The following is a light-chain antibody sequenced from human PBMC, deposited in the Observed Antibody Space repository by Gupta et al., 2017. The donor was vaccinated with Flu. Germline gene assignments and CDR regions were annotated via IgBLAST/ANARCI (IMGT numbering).Light chain of an antibody. CDR3: QKDYSAPWT. J-gene: IGKJ1*01. V-gene: IGKV1-27*01. CDR2: AAS. CDR1: QGISNY. Sequence: DIQMTHSPPSLSASVGDRVTITCRASQGISNYLAWYQQKPGRVPKLLIYAASTLQSGVPSRFSGTGSGTDFTLAISSLQPEDVATYYCQKDYSAPWTFGQGTKVEIK.